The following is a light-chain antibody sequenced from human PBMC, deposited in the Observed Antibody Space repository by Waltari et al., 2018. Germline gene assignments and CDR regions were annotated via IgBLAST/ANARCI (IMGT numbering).Light chain of an antibody. Sequence: EIVLTQSPGTLSLSPGEGATLSGRTSQTIRTTYLAWYQQKPGQAPTLLIYGAFTRATGIPDRFTGSGSGTDFSLTISSLEPEDFATYYCQQYDVSPLTFGGGTKVEIK. CDR1: QTIRTTY. CDR2: GAF. CDR3: QQYDVSPLT. V-gene: IGKV3-20*01. J-gene: IGKJ4*01.